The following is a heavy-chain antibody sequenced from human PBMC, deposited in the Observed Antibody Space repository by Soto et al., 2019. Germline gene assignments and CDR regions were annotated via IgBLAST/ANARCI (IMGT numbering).Heavy chain of an antibody. CDR1: GFTFSSYA. Sequence: GGSLRLSCASSGFTFSSYAMHWVRQAPGKGLEWVAVISYDGSNKYYADSVKGRFTISRDNSKNTLYLQMNSLRAEDTAVYYCARERRPYYDFWSGYSPYYYYGMDVWGQGTTVTVSS. V-gene: IGHV3-30-3*01. CDR2: ISYDGSNK. J-gene: IGHJ6*02. CDR3: ARERRPYYDFWSGYSPYYYYGMDV. D-gene: IGHD3-3*01.